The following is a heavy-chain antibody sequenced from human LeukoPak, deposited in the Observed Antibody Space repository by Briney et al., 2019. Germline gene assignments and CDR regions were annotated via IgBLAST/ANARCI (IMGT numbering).Heavy chain of an antibody. CDR3: ARVRYSSCPDY. Sequence: GGSLRLSCAASGFTFSSYSMNWVRQAPGKGLEWVSSISSSSSYIYYADSVKGRFTISRDNAKNSPYLQMNSLRAEDTAVYYCARVRYSSCPDYWGQGTLVTVSS. D-gene: IGHD6-19*01. CDR2: ISSSSSYI. J-gene: IGHJ4*02. V-gene: IGHV3-21*01. CDR1: GFTFSSYS.